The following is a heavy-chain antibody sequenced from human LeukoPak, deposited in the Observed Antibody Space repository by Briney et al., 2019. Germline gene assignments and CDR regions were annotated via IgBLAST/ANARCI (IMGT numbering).Heavy chain of an antibody. Sequence: ASVKVSCTASGYTFTGYSIYWVRQAPGQGLEWMVGINPNSGDTNFAQKFQGRVTMTRDTSISTAYMELSGLRSDDTAIYSCARGYVWIEMGLGYWGQGTLVTVSS. D-gene: IGHD3/OR15-3a*01. CDR3: ARGYVWIEMGLGY. CDR2: INPNSGDT. V-gene: IGHV1-2*02. CDR1: GYTFTGYS. J-gene: IGHJ4*02.